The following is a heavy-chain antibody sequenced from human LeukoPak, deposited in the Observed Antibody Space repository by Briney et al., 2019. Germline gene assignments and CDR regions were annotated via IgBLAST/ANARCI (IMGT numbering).Heavy chain of an antibody. J-gene: IGHJ5*02. CDR3: AVIAVAGLNWFDP. CDR1: GLNFKSFG. Sequence: SGGSLRLSWAASGLNFKSFGMHGSRQAPGKGLEWVSYISSSSSTIYYADSVKGRFTISRDNAKNSLYLQMNSLRDEDTAVYCSAVIAVAGLNWFDPWGQGTLVTVSS. CDR2: ISSSSSTI. D-gene: IGHD6-19*01. V-gene: IGHV3-48*02.